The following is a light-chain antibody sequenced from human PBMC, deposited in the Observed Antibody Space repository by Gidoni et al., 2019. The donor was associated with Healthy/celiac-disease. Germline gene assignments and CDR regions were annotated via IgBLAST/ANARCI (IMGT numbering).Light chain of an antibody. CDR2: LGS. CDR1: QSRLHSNGDNC. V-gene: IGKV2-28*01. Sequence: DIVMTQSPLPLLVTPGEPASTSCRSSQSRLHSNGDNCLDWYLQKPGQSPQLLIYLGSNRASGVTDRFSGSGSGTDFTLKISRVEAEDVGVYYCMQALQTPFTFGPGTKVDIK. CDR3: MQALQTPFT. J-gene: IGKJ3*01.